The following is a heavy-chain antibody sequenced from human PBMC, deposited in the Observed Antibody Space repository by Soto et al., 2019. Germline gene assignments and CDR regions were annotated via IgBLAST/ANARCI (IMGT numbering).Heavy chain of an antibody. CDR2: IFHNRNT. V-gene: IGHV4-4*02. CDR3: ARGSNYYDSSGYLNWFDP. CDR1: SGSIRSSNW. D-gene: IGHD3-22*01. Sequence: PSETLSLTCAVSSGSIRSSNWWSWVRQSPGKGLEWIGEIFHNRNTYYNPSLNSRVTISVDTSKNQFSLKLSSVTAADTAVYYCARGSNYYDSSGYLNWFDPWGQGTLVTVSS. J-gene: IGHJ5*02.